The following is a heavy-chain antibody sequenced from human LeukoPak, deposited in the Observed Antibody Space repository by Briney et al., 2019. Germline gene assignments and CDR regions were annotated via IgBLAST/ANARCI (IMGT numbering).Heavy chain of an antibody. J-gene: IGHJ4*02. CDR1: GGSISSYY. CDR3: AREDYGDYVNY. Sequence: ASETLSLTCTVSGGSISSYYWSWIRQPPGKGLEWIGYIYYSGSTNYNPSLKSRVTISVDTSKNQFSLKLSSVTAADTAVYYCAREDYGDYVNYWGQGTLVTVSS. CDR2: IYYSGST. V-gene: IGHV4-59*12. D-gene: IGHD4-17*01.